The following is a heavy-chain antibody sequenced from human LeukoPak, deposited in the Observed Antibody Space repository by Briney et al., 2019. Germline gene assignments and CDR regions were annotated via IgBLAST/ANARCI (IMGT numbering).Heavy chain of an antibody. V-gene: IGHV4-4*02. CDR3: ARVRSCTSCNDYYYYYGMDV. CDR2: IYHSEST. J-gene: IGHJ6*02. Sequence: SETLSLTCAVSVGSIRSSNWFSWVRQHPGKVLEWIGEIYHSESTKYNPSLKSRVTISVDKSKNQFSLKLSSVTAADTAVYYCARVRSCTSCNDYYYYYGMDVWGQGTTVTVSS. D-gene: IGHD2-2*01. CDR1: VGSIRSSNW.